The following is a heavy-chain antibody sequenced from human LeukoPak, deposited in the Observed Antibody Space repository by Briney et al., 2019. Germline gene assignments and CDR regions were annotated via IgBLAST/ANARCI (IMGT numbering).Heavy chain of an antibody. J-gene: IGHJ5*02. D-gene: IGHD4-17*01. CDR2: IRPDTGGT. CDR1: GYTFTAYY. Sequence: ASVKVSCKASGYTFTAYYMHWVRQAPGQGLEWMGWIRPDTGGTNYEQKFQGRVTMTRDTSIRTAYMELSRLRSDDTAVYYCARDAYGDYNWFDPGAREPWSPSPQ. V-gene: IGHV1-2*02. CDR3: ARDAYGDYNWFDP.